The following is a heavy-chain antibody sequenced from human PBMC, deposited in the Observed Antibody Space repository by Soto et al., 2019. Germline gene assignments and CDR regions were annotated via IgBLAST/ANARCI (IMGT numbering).Heavy chain of an antibody. V-gene: IGHV3-73*01. CDR3: TRDRYIEYYDFWSGYFPGKTPDY. CDR2: IRSKANSYAT. Sequence: GSLRLACTASGFTFSGSAMHWVRQASGKGLEWVGLIRSKANSYATAYAASVKGRFTISRDDSKNTAYLQMNSLKTEDTAVYYCTRDRYIEYYDFWSGYFPGKTPDYWGQGTLVTVSS. CDR1: GFTFSGSA. J-gene: IGHJ4*02. D-gene: IGHD3-3*01.